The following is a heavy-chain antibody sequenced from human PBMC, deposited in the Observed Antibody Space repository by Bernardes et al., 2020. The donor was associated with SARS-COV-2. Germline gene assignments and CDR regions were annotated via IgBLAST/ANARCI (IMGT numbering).Heavy chain of an antibody. CDR1: GGSISSSSYS. CDR2: IYYSGST. J-gene: IGHJ4*02. CDR3: ARGSLFDY. Sequence: SETLSLTCTVSGGSISSSSYSWGWIRQPPGKGLEWNGSIYYSGSTYYNPSLKSRVTISVDTSKNQFSLKLSSVTAADTAVYYCARGSLFDYWGQGTLVTVSS. V-gene: IGHV4-39*01.